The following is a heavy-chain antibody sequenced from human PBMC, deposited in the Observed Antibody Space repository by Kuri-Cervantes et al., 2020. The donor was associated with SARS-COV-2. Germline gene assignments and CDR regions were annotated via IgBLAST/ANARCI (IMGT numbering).Heavy chain of an antibody. CDR3: TRGTVVTGEEDP. CDR1: GFSFNNYW. J-gene: IGHJ5*02. V-gene: IGHV3-7*03. CDR2: INRDGNEK. D-gene: IGHD3-22*01. Sequence: GGSLRLSCAASGFSFNNYWMSWVRQAPGRGLEWVANINRDGNEKYYVDSVKGRFTISRENAKNSLSLQMNSLRDEDTAVYYCTRGTVVTGEEDPWGQGTLVTVSS.